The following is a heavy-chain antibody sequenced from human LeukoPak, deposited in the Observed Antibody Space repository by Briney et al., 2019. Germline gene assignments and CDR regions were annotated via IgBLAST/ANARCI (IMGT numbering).Heavy chain of an antibody. J-gene: IGHJ6*03. CDR1: GYTFTSYG. D-gene: IGHD1-26*01. Sequence: GASVKVSCKASGYTFTSYGISWVRQAPGQGLEWMGWISAYNGNTNYAQKLQGRVTMTTDTSTSTAYMELRSLRSDDTAVYYCARAEVGATPRGYYMDVWGKGTTVTVSS. V-gene: IGHV1-18*01. CDR2: ISAYNGNT. CDR3: ARAEVGATPRGYYMDV.